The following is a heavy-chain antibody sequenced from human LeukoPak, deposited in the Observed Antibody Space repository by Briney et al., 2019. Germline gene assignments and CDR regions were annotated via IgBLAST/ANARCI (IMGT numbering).Heavy chain of an antibody. V-gene: IGHV4-4*07. CDR2: IYTSGGT. CDR1: GGSISSYY. D-gene: IGHD6-13*01. Sequence: SETLSLTCTVSGGSISSYYWSWIRQPAGKGLEWIGRIYTSGGTNYNPSLKSRVTMSVDTSKNQFSLKLSSVTAADTAVYYCASSGYSSSWYPAFDPWGQGTLVTVSS. J-gene: IGHJ5*02. CDR3: ASSGYSSSWYPAFDP.